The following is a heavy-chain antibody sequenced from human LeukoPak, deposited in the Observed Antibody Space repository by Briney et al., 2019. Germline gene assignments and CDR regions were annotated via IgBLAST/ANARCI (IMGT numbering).Heavy chain of an antibody. V-gene: IGHV3-48*03. D-gene: IGHD6-13*01. J-gene: IGHJ4*02. CDR1: GFTFSSYE. CDR2: ISGSGSTK. CDR3: ATLRPRQQLVVDH. Sequence: PGGSLRLSCAASGFTFSSYEMHWVRQAPGKGPEWVSYISGSGSTKYYADSVKGRFTISRDNALNSLHLQLSSMTDEDTAVYYCATLRPRQQLVVDHWGQGTLVTVSS.